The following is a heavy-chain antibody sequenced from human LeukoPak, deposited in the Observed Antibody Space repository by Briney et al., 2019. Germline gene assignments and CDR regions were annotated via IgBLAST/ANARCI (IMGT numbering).Heavy chain of an antibody. CDR3: ARAGITRQLSY. V-gene: IGHV3-21*04. CDR1: GFTFSTYS. J-gene: IGHJ4*02. CDR2: ISSSSSYI. D-gene: IGHD3-10*01. Sequence: GESLRLSCAASGFTFSTYSMNWVRQAPGKGLEWVSCISSSSSYIYYADSVKGRFTISRDNAKNSLYLQMNSLRVEDTAVYYCARAGITRQLSYWGQGTLVTVSS.